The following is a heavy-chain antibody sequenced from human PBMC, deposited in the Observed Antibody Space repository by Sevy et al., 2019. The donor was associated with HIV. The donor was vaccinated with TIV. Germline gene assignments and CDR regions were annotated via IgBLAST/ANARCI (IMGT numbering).Heavy chain of an antibody. CDR1: GFNVNDNY. J-gene: IGHJ6*02. D-gene: IGHD3-16*02. CDR2: IHADGSL. CDR3: AIDRRFCGNECYLYYYYGMDV. V-gene: IGHV3-53*01. Sequence: GGSLRLSCAASGFNVNDNYMTWVRQAPGKGLEWVSIIHADGSLYYAGCVKGRFTMSRDDSKNIVNLQMNSLRADDTAVYYCAIDRRFCGNECYLYYYYGMDVWGQGTAVTVSS.